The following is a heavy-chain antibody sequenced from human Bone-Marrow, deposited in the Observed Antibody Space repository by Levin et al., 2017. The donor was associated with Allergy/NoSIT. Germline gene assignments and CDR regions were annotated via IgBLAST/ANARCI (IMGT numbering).Heavy chain of an antibody. D-gene: IGHD6-13*01. V-gene: IGHV3-48*01. Sequence: GGSLRLSCDASGFTFSSYGIIWVRQAPGKGREWVSYIGGDNYTKYYADSVKGRFTISRANVKKSLYLQMNSLRGEDTAVYYCAREGSWSSTWLGDYYFDYWGQGTLVTVSS. CDR2: IGGDNYTK. CDR1: GFTFSSYG. CDR3: AREGSWSSTWLGDYYFDY. J-gene: IGHJ4*02.